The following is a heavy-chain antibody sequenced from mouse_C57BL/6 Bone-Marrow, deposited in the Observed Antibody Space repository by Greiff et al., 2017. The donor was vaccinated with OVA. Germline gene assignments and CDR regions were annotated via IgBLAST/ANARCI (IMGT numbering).Heavy chain of an antibody. CDR1: GYTFTSYW. V-gene: IGHV1-69*01. D-gene: IGHD2-5*01. Sequence: QDQLQQPGAELVMPGASVKLSCKASGYTFTSYWMHWVKQRPGQGLEWIGEIDPSDSYTNYNQKFKGKSTLTVDKSSSTAYMQLSSLTSEDSAVYYCAREGYYSNFCFDYWGQGTTLTVSS. CDR2: IDPSDSYT. CDR3: AREGYYSNFCFDY. J-gene: IGHJ2*01.